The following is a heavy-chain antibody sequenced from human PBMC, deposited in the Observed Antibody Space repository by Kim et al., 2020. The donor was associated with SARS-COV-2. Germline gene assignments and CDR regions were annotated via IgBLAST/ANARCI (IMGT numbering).Heavy chain of an antibody. CDR3: ARDAWAQGWTDGFDY. CDR2: INQHGSET. CDR1: GFTFSTFW. Sequence: GGSLRLSCVASGFTFSTFWMSWVRQAPGKGLEWVANINQHGSETKYVDSVTGRFTIFRDNGKDSVYLQMNNLRAEDRAVYYCARDAWAQGWTDGFDYWGQGTLVTVSS. J-gene: IGHJ4*02. D-gene: IGHD1-26*01. V-gene: IGHV3-7*01.